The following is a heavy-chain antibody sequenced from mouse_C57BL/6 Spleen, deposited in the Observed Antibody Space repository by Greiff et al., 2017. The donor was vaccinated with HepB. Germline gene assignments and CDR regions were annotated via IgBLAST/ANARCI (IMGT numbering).Heavy chain of an antibody. CDR1: GYTFTEYT. CDR2: FYPGSGSI. J-gene: IGHJ4*01. V-gene: IGHV1-62-2*01. CDR3: ARHEDRQDAMDY. Sequence: VKLQESGAELVKPGASVKLSCKASGYTFTEYTIHWVKQRSGQGLEWIGWFYPGSGSIKYNEKFKDKATLTADKSSSTVYMELSRLTAEDSAVYFCARHEDRQDAMDYWGQGTSVTVSS.